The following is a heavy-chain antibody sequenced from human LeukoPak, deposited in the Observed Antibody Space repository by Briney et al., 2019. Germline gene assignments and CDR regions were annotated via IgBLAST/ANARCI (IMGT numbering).Heavy chain of an antibody. CDR3: ARDLGQYNSDWGRSFDY. J-gene: IGHJ4*02. CDR1: GYTFTIYA. V-gene: IGHV7-4-1*02. CDR2: INTNSGNP. Sequence: GASVKVSCKASGYTFTIYALNWVRQAPGQGVEWMGWINTNSGNPTYAQDFTGRFVFSLDTSVNTAYLQVNSLKAEDTALYYCARDLGQYNSDWGRSFDYWGQGTLVTVSS. D-gene: IGHD3-16*01.